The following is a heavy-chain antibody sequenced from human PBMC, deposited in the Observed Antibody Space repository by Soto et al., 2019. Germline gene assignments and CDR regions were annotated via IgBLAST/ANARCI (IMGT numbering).Heavy chain of an antibody. CDR2: INPSGGST. J-gene: IGHJ6*02. V-gene: IGHV1-46*01. CDR1: GYTFTSYY. Sequence: GASVKVSCKASGYTFTSYYMHWVRQAPGQGLEWMGIINPSGGSTSYAQKFQGRVTMTRDTSTSTVYMGLSSLRSEDTAVYYCARGRVYDFWSGSQVPYYYGMDVWGQGTTVTVSS. CDR3: ARGRVYDFWSGSQVPYYYGMDV. D-gene: IGHD3-3*01.